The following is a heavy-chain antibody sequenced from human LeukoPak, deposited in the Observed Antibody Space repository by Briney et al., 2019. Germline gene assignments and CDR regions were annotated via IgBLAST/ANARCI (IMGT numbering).Heavy chain of an antibody. CDR2: INHSGST. CDR3: ARQPNWGSWGDWFDP. V-gene: IGHV4-34*01. J-gene: IGHJ5*02. D-gene: IGHD7-27*01. CDR1: GVSISSYY. Sequence: SETLSLTCAVSGVSISSYYWSWIRQPPGKGLEWIGEINHSGSTNYNPSLKSRVTISVDTSKNQFSLKLSSVTAADTAVYYCARQPNWGSWGDWFDPWGQGTLVTVSS.